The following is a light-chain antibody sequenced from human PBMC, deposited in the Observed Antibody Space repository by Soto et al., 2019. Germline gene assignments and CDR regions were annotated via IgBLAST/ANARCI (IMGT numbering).Light chain of an antibody. Sequence: EMVLTQSPETLSLSPGETATLSCRASQSVTMSYLAWYRQRPGQAPRLLIYGASSRAAGIPDRFSGSGSGTDFTLTITRLEPEDFAVYYCPQYGSSRTFGQGTKLEIK. J-gene: IGKJ2*01. CDR3: PQYGSSRT. CDR1: QSVTMSY. V-gene: IGKV3-20*01. CDR2: GAS.